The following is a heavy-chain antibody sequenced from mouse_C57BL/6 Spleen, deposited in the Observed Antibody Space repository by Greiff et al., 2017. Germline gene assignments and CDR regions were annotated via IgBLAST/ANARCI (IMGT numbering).Heavy chain of an antibody. CDR3: ARHEEDDGYYGYAMDY. Sequence: QVHVKQSGAELVKPGASVKLSCKASGYTFTEYTIHWVKQRSGQGLEWIGWFYPGSGSIKYNEKFKDKATLTADKSSSTVYMELSRLTSEDSAVYFCARHEEDDGYYGYAMDYWGQGTSDTVSS. D-gene: IGHD2-3*01. CDR1: GYTFTEYT. CDR2: FYPGSGSI. J-gene: IGHJ4*01. V-gene: IGHV1-62-2*01.